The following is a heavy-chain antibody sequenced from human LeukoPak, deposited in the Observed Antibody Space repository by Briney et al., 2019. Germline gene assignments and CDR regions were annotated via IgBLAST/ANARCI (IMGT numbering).Heavy chain of an antibody. Sequence: ASVKVSCKASGYTFTGYYMHWVRQAPGQGLEWMGWINPNSGGTNYAQKFQGRVTMTRDTSISTAYMELSRLRSDDTAVYYCARGGVLLWFGEPLVDYWGQGTLVTVSS. CDR1: GYTFTGYY. D-gene: IGHD3-10*01. CDR3: ARGGVLLWFGEPLVDY. J-gene: IGHJ4*02. CDR2: INPNSGGT. V-gene: IGHV1-2*02.